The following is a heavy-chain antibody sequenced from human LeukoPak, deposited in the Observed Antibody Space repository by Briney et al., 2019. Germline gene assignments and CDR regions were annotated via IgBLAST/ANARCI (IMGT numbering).Heavy chain of an antibody. CDR2: ITASGGST. D-gene: IGHD3-22*01. CDR1: GFTFSSYA. V-gene: IGHV3-23*01. CDR3: AKGVGGYKIFEY. Sequence: GGSLRLSCAASGFTFSSYAMSWVRQAPGKGLEWASGITASGGSTYYADSMEGRFTISRDNSKNTLFLQMNSLRAEDTAVYYCAKGVGGYKIFEYWGQGTLVTVAS. J-gene: IGHJ4*02.